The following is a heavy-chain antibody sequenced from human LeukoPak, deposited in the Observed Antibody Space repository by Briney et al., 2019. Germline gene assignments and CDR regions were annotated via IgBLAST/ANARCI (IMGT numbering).Heavy chain of an antibody. CDR3: AKDSYVSGRPLHTFDV. CDR1: GFTFAIHA. Sequence: PGGALTLSCAASGFTFAIHAMTWVRQAPGKGLEWVSGISGDGASTHYAESVKAQFTISRDNSQNTLFLQMNSLRVEDTAIYYCAKDSYVSGRPLHTFDVWGQGTMVTVSS. CDR2: ISGDGAST. V-gene: IGHV3-23*01. D-gene: IGHD3-10*01. J-gene: IGHJ3*01.